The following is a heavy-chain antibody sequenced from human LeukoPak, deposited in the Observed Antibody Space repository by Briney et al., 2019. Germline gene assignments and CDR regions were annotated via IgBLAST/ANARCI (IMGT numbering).Heavy chain of an antibody. Sequence: AGESLKISCAASGLILSNYEMNWVRQAPGKGLEWVSFISSSGSTIYYADSVKGRFTISRDNAKNSLYLQMNSLRAEDTAVYYCASPDSSFDYWGQGTLVTVSS. CDR3: ASPDSSFDY. V-gene: IGHV3-48*03. D-gene: IGHD3-22*01. CDR1: GLILSNYE. CDR2: ISSSGSTI. J-gene: IGHJ4*02.